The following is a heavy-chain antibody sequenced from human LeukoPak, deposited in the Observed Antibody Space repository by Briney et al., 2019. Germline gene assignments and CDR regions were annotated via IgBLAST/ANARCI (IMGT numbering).Heavy chain of an antibody. CDR2: FDPEDGET. Sequence: ASVKVSCKVSGYTLTELSMHWVRQAPGKGLEWMGGFDPEDGETIYAQKFQGRVTMTEDTSTDTAYMELSSLRSEDTAVYYCATNGLCSSTSCYYYYYMDVWGKGTTVTVSS. D-gene: IGHD2-2*01. CDR1: GYTLTELS. V-gene: IGHV1-24*01. CDR3: ATNGLCSSTSCYYYYYMDV. J-gene: IGHJ6*03.